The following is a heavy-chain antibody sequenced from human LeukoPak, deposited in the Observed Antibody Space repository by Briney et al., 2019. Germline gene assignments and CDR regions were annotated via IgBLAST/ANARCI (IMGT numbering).Heavy chain of an antibody. D-gene: IGHD2-15*01. CDR3: AKNHGHSHEYSWFDP. V-gene: IGHV1-18*01. CDR1: GYTFNSYG. CDR2: ISAYSGNT. Sequence: ASVKVSCKASGYTFNSYGINWVRQAPGQGLEWMGWISAYSGNTNYAQKLQGRVTMTTDTSTSTAYMELRSLRSDDTAVYYCAKNHGHSHEYSWFDPWGQGTLVTVSS. J-gene: IGHJ5*02.